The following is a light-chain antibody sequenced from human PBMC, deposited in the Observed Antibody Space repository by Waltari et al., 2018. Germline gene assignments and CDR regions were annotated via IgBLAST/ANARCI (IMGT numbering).Light chain of an antibody. V-gene: IGKV3-20*01. CDR1: QSVSRT. J-gene: IGKJ1*01. CDR2: DAS. CDR3: QKYGTLPAT. Sequence: EIVLKQSPGTLPLSPGERATLSGRSSQSVSRTLAWYQQKPGQAPRLLIYDASSRATGIPDRFSGSGSGTDFSLTISRLEPEDFAVYYCQKYGTLPATFGQGTKVEIK.